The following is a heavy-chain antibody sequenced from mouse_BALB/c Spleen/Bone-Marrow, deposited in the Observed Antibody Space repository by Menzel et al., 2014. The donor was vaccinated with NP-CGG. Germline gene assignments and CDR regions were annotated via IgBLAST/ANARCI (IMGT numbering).Heavy chain of an antibody. CDR1: GFTFRSFA. V-gene: IGHV5-17*02. Sequence: EVQLVESGGGLVQPGGSRKLSCAASGFTFRSFAMHWIRQAPEKGLEWVAFISSGSNIIHYADTVKGRFTISRDNPKNTLFLQMTGLRSEDTAMHYYGRGDYWCQGTTLTVSS. CDR3: GRGDY. CDR2: ISSGSNII. J-gene: IGHJ2*01. D-gene: IGHD1-2*01.